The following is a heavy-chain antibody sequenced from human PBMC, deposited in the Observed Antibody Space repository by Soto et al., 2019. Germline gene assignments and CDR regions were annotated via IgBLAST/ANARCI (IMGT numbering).Heavy chain of an antibody. CDR1: GGSISSYY. CDR2: IYYSGST. J-gene: IGHJ6*03. D-gene: IGHD2-2*01. CDR3: ARLDIVVVPAAATDYYYYMDV. Sequence: QVQLQESGPGLVKPSETLSLTCTVSGGSISSYYWSWIRQPPGKGLEWIGYIYYSGSTNYNPSLRSRVTTSVDTSKNQFSLKLSSVAAADTAVYYCARLDIVVVPAAATDYYYYMDVWGKGTTVTVSS. V-gene: IGHV4-59*08.